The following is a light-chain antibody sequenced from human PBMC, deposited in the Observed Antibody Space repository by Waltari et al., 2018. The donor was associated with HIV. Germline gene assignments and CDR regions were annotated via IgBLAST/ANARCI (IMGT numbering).Light chain of an antibody. CDR2: RNG. J-gene: IGLJ3*02. V-gene: IGLV1-47*01. CDR3: AAWDDILSGLV. CDR1: TSHIGTNS. Sequence: QSVLTQPPSASGTPGPRVTISCSGTTSHIGTNSVYWYQQLPGTTPKLLIYRNGQRPSGVPDRFSGSKSGTSASLAISGLRSEDEAAYYCAAWDDILSGLVFGGGTKLTVL.